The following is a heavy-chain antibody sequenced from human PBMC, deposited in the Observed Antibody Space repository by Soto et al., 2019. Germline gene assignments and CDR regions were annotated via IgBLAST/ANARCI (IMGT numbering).Heavy chain of an antibody. D-gene: IGHD3-22*01. CDR2: IYSGGST. CDR3: ARAHDSSGYYPPYYFDY. Sequence: EVQLVESGGGLVQPGGSLRLSCAASRFTVSSNYMSWVRQAPGKGLEWVSVIYSGGSTYYADSVKGRFTISRDNSKNTLYLQMNSLRAEDTAVYYCARAHDSSGYYPPYYFDYWGQGTLVTVSS. CDR1: RFTVSSNY. J-gene: IGHJ4*02. V-gene: IGHV3-66*01.